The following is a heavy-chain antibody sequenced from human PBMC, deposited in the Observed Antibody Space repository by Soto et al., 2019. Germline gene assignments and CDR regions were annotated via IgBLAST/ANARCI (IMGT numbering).Heavy chain of an antibody. CDR1: GYTFTSYY. CDR3: ARASGDTIFGVVTPAFDY. Sequence: GASVKVSCKASGYTFTSYYMHWVRQAPGQGLEWMGIINPGGGNTGYAQKFQGRVTLTRDTSTSTVYMDLRSLRSEDTAVYYCARASGDTIFGVVTPAFDYWGQGTLVTVSS. V-gene: IGHV1-46*01. D-gene: IGHD3-3*01. CDR2: INPGGGNT. J-gene: IGHJ4*02.